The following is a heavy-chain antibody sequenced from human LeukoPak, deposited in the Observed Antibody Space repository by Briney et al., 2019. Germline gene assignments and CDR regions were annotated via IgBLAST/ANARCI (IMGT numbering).Heavy chain of an antibody. J-gene: IGHJ3*02. CDR1: GYTFTSYC. V-gene: IGHV1-46*03. Sequence: GASVKVSCKASGYTFTSYCMHWVRQAPGQGLEWMGIINPSGGSTSYAQKFQGRVTMTRDTSTSTVYMELSSLRSEDTAVYYCARDLRYCSSTSCYEGTNDAFDIWGQGTMVTVSS. CDR3: ARDLRYCSSTSCYEGTNDAFDI. CDR2: INPSGGST. D-gene: IGHD2-2*01.